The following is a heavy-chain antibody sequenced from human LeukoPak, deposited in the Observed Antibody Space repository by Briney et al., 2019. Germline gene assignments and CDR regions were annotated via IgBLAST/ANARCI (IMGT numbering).Heavy chain of an antibody. CDR3: ARGFYINSWSQSPDY. D-gene: IGHD6-13*01. J-gene: IGHJ4*02. V-gene: IGHV3-74*01. Sequence: GGSLRLSCAASGFIFSNYWMHWVRQTPGKGLVWVSRVKTDGTITHYADSVKGRFTVSRDNAKNTLYLQVNSLRAEDTAVYYCARGFYINSWSQSPDYWGQGTLVTVSS. CDR1: GFIFSNYW. CDR2: VKTDGTIT.